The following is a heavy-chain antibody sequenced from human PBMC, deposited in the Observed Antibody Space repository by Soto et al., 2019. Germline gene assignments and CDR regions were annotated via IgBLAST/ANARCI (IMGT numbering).Heavy chain of an antibody. CDR3: ARRLAAAGIPDAFNI. CDR1: GYSFTNYW. J-gene: IGHJ3*02. V-gene: IGHV5-51*01. D-gene: IGHD6-13*01. CDR2: IYPGDSDT. Sequence: PGESLQISCKGSGYSFTNYWIGWVRQMPGKGLEWMGIIYPGDSDTTYSPSFQGQVTISADKSISTAYLQWSSLKASDTAMYYCARRLAAAGIPDAFNIWGQGTRVTVSS.